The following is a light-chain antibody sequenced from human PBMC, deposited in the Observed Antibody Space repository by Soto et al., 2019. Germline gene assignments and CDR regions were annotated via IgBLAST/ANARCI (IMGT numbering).Light chain of an antibody. CDR2: ENN. V-gene: IGLV1-51*02. Sequence: QSALTQPPSVSAAPGQKVTISCSGSSSNIGNNYVSWYQQLPGTAPKLLIYENNKRPSGIPDRFSGSKSGTSATLGITGLQTGDKDDYYCRQWDSSLSAVVFGGGTKLTVL. CDR1: SSNIGNNY. J-gene: IGLJ2*01. CDR3: RQWDSSLSAVV.